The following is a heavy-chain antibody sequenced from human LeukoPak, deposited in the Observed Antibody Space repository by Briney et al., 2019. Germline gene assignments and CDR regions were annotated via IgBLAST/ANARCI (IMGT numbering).Heavy chain of an antibody. CDR2: IIPIFGTA. V-gene: IGHV1-69*13. J-gene: IGHJ4*02. CDR1: GGTFSSYA. Sequence: ASVKVSCKASGGTFSSYAISWVRQAPGQGLEWMGGIIPIFGTANYAQKFQGRVTITADESTSIAYMELSSLRSEDTAVYYCATADSSGYSVDYWGQGTLVTVSS. CDR3: ATADSSGYSVDY. D-gene: IGHD3-22*01.